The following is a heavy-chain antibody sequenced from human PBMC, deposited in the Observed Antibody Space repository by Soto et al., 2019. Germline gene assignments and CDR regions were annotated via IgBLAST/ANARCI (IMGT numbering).Heavy chain of an antibody. CDR1: GGTFGSYA. CDR2: IIPILNSP. Sequence: QVQLVQSGAEVKKPGSSVKVSCKASGGTFGSYAITWVRRAPGQGLEWLGGIIPILNSPAYAQKFQARVVITEDEITNTAYMELNSLRFDDTAVYYCAREAPYCTSATCPKFYDMDVWGQATTGTVAS. V-gene: IGHV1-69*01. J-gene: IGHJ6*02. CDR3: AREAPYCTSATCPKFYDMDV. D-gene: IGHD2-2*01.